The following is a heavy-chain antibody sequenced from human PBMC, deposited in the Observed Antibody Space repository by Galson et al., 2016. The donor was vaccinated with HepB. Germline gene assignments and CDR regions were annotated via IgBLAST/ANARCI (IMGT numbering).Heavy chain of an antibody. CDR3: ARELLGYCTSTTCSLTGGMDV. J-gene: IGHJ6*02. Sequence: SLRLSCAASGFTFSSYSMHWVRQAPGKGLEWVSSIISSSTYIHYADSVKGRFTISRDDAKNSLYLQMKSLRAEDTAVYYCARELLGYCTSTTCSLTGGMDVWGQGTTVTVSS. CDR2: IISSSTYI. V-gene: IGHV3-21*01. CDR1: GFTFSSYS. D-gene: IGHD2-2*01.